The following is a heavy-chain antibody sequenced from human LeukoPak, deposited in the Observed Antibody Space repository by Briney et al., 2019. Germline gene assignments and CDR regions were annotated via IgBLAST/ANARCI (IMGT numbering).Heavy chain of an antibody. CDR2: ISYDGSNK. J-gene: IGHJ4*02. CDR1: GFTFSSYA. D-gene: IGHD2-21*02. CDR3: ARGRTLAVTAIGY. V-gene: IGHV3-30-3*01. Sequence: GGSLRLSCAASGFTFSSYAKHWVRQAPGKGLEWVAVISYDGSNKYYADSVKGRFTISRDNPKNTLYLQMNSLRAEDTAVYYCARGRTLAVTAIGYWGQGTLVTVSS.